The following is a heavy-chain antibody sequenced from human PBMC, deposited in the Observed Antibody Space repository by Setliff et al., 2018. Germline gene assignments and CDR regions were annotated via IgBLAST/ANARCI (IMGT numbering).Heavy chain of an antibody. V-gene: IGHV1-69*11. D-gene: IGHD5-12*01. CDR1: GVAFSSYA. Sequence: AASVKVSCKASGVAFSSYALSWVRQAPGQGLEWMGRIIPVIDTTDYAENFQGRVTITADESTKTAYIELSSLRSEDTAIYYCARGRDGYNSNAFEIWGQGTMVTVSS. J-gene: IGHJ3*02. CDR3: ARGRDGYNSNAFEI. CDR2: IIPVIDTT.